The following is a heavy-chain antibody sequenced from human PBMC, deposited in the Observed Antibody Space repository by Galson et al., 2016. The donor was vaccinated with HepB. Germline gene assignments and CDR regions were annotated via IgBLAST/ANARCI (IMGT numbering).Heavy chain of an antibody. Sequence: CAISGDSVSSNSAAWNWIRQSPSRGLEWLGRTYYRSKWYNDYAVSVKSRIIVNPDTSKNQFSLQLNSVTPEDTAVYYCVERRKGASYGMDVWGQGTTVTVSS. CDR2: TYYRSKWYN. J-gene: IGHJ6*02. D-gene: IGHD1-1*01. V-gene: IGHV6-1*01. CDR1: GDSVSSNSAA. CDR3: VERRKGASYGMDV.